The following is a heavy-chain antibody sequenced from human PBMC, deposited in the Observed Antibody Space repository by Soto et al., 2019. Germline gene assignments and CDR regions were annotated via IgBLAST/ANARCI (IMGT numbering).Heavy chain of an antibody. V-gene: IGHV4-59*08. J-gene: IGHJ6*02. D-gene: IGHD3-16*01. CDR3: ARYGGYYYYGMDV. CDR1: GGSISSYY. Sequence: PSETLSLTCTVSGGSISSYYWSWIRHPPGKGLEWIGYIYYSGSTNYNPSLKSRVTISVDTSKNQFSLKLSSVTAADTAVYYCARYGGYYYYGMDVWGQGTTVTVSS. CDR2: IYYSGST.